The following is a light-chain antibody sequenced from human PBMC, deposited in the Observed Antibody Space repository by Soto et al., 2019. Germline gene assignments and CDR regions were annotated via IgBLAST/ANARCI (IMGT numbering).Light chain of an antibody. V-gene: IGLV2-14*03. CDR3: SSYTSSAPFYV. J-gene: IGLJ1*01. Sequence: QSALTQPASVSGSPGQSITISCTGASTDVDGYDYVSWYQQHPGQAPKLVIYDVNNRPSGVSYRFSGSKSGDTASLTISWLQAVDDADYYCSSYTSSAPFYVFGTGTKVTVL. CDR1: STDVDGYDY. CDR2: DVN.